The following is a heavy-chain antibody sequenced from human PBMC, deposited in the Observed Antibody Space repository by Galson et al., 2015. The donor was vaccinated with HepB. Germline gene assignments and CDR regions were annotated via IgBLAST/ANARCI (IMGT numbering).Heavy chain of an antibody. J-gene: IGHJ4*02. CDR3: ARVVGDYVPNLDY. CDR1: GFTFSDYY. V-gene: IGHV3-11*01. CDR2: ISSGGSTI. Sequence: SLRLSCAASGFTFSDYYMSWIRRAPGKGLEWVSYISSGGSTIYYADSLKGRFTISRDNAKNSLYLQMNSLRAEDTAVYYCARVVGDYVPNLDYWGQGTLVTVSS. D-gene: IGHD4-17*01.